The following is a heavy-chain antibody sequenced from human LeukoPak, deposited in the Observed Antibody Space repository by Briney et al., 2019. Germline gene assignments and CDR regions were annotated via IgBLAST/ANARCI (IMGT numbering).Heavy chain of an antibody. CDR2: IIVDGGST. Sequence: SLIIVDGGSTYYPASVKGRFTISREKSKNSLYLQMNSLRTEDTALYYCAKAQSRGLVYWGQGTLVTVSS. D-gene: IGHD3-16*01. V-gene: IGHV3-43*02. CDR3: AKAQSRGLVY. J-gene: IGHJ4*02.